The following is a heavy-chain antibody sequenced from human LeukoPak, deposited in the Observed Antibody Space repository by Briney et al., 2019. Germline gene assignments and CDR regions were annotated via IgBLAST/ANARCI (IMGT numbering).Heavy chain of an antibody. CDR1: GGSISSSSYY. J-gene: IGHJ4*02. CDR2: IYYSGST. Sequence: SETLSLTCTVSGGSISSSSYYWGWIRQPPGKGLEWIGSIYYSGSTYYNPSLESRVTISVDTSKNQFSLKLSSVTAADTAVYYCARHGVITFYFDYWGQGTLVTVSS. V-gene: IGHV4-39*01. D-gene: IGHD3-16*01. CDR3: ARHGVITFYFDY.